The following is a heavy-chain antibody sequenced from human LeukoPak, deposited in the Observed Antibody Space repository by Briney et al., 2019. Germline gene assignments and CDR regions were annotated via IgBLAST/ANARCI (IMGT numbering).Heavy chain of an antibody. Sequence: SETLSLTCTVSGGSISSSSYYWGWIRQPPGKGLEWIGSIYYSGSTYYNPSLKSRVTISVDRSKNQFSLKLSSVTAADTAVYYCAREGYCSSTSCSHFDYWGQGTLVTVSS. CDR1: GGSISSSSYY. CDR3: AREGYCSSTSCSHFDY. D-gene: IGHD2-2*01. CDR2: IYYSGST. J-gene: IGHJ4*02. V-gene: IGHV4-39*07.